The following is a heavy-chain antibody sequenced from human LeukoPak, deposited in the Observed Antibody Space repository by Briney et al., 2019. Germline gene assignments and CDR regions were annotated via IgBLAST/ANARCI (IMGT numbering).Heavy chain of an antibody. V-gene: IGHV3-7*01. D-gene: IGHD2-15*01. J-gene: IGHJ3*02. CDR2: IKRDGTEK. Sequence: GGSLRLSCAASGFTFTNYAMTWVRQAPGKGLEWVANIKRDGTEKYFVDSVKGRFTISRDNAQNSLYLQMNSLRVEDTAVYNCARDRCSGGSCYSLLSAFDIWGQGTMVSVSS. CDR3: ARDRCSGGSCYSLLSAFDI. CDR1: GFTFTNYA.